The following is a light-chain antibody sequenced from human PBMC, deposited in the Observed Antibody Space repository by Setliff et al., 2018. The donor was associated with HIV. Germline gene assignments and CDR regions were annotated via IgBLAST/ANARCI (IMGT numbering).Light chain of an antibody. CDR2: DNS. V-gene: IGLV3-21*03. CDR1: KFGSKS. CDR3: QVWDSRSHHYV. J-gene: IGLJ1*01. Sequence: SYELTQPPSVSVAPGKTARITRGVNKFGSKSVHWYQQKPGQAPVLVVYDNSDRPSGIPERFSGSNSGNTATLTISRVEAGDEADYYCQVWDSRSHHYVFGTGTKVTVL.